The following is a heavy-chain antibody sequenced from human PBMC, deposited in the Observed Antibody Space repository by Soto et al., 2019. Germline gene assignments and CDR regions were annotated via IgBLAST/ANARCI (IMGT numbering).Heavy chain of an antibody. V-gene: IGHV1-8*01. Sequence: ASVKVSCKASGYTFTSYDINWVRQATGQGLEWMGWMNPNSGNTGYAQKFQGRVTMTRNTSISTAYMELSSLRSEDTAVYYCARGGGYDYIWRSYLRYFDYWGQGTLVTVSS. CDR3: ARGGGYDYIWRSYLRYFDY. D-gene: IGHD3-16*02. CDR1: GYTFTSYD. J-gene: IGHJ4*02. CDR2: MNPNSGNT.